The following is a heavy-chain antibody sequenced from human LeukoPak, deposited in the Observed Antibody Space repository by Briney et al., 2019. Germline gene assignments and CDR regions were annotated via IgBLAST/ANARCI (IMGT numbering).Heavy chain of an antibody. V-gene: IGHV4-39*07. J-gene: IGHJ6*03. CDR1: GGSISSSSYY. CDR3: ARASKQVPAAIYYYYYMDV. Sequence: SETLSLTCTVSGGSISSSSYYWGWIRQPPGKGLGWFGRLYYSGNNYYNPSLKSRVTISVDTSKNQFYLKLSSVTAADTAVYYCARASKQVPAAIYYYYYMDVWGKGTTVTVSS. CDR2: LYYSGNN. D-gene: IGHD2-2*01.